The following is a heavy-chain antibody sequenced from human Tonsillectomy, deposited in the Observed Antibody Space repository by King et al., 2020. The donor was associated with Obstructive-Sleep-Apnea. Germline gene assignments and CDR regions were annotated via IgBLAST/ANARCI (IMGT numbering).Heavy chain of an antibody. CDR2: IDHSGST. CDR1: GGSFSGYY. CDR3: ARAPYGSGNYYNIRWAYFDY. J-gene: IGHJ4*02. Sequence: QVQLQQWGAGLLKPSEILSLTCAVYGGSFSGYYWSWIRQSPGKGLEWIGEIDHSGSTNYNPSLRSRVTISVDTSKNQFSLKLSSVTAADTAMYYCARAPYGSGNYYNIRWAYFDYWGQGTLVTVSS. V-gene: IGHV4-34*01. D-gene: IGHD3-10*01.